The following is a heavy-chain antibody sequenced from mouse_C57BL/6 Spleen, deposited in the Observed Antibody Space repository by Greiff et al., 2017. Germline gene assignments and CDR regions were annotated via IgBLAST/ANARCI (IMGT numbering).Heavy chain of an antibody. J-gene: IGHJ4*01. CDR3: ARRNYPVYYYAMDY. Sequence: QVQLQQSGPGLVQPSQCLSITCTVSGFYLTSYGVHWVSQSPGKGLEWLGVIWSGGSTDYNAAFISRLSISKDNSKSKVFLKMNSLQSDDTAIYYCARRNYPVYYYAMDYWGQGTSVTVSS. D-gene: IGHD1-1*02. CDR1: GFYLTSYG. CDR2: IWSGGST. V-gene: IGHV2-2*01.